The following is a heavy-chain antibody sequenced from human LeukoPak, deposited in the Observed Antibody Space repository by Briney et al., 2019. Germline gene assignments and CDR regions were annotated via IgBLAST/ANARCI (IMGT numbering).Heavy chain of an antibody. CDR1: GDSVSSNNAA. J-gene: IGHJ3*02. CDR3: AREAGSTGPVGAFDI. CDR2: TYYRSKWYD. Sequence: SQTLSLTCAISGDSVSSNNAAWNWIRQSLSRGLEWLGKTYYRSKWYDDYAVSVKSRITINPDTSKNQFTLKMNSVTPEDTAVYYCAREAGSTGPVGAFDIWGQGTRVTVSS. V-gene: IGHV6-1*01. D-gene: IGHD6-19*01.